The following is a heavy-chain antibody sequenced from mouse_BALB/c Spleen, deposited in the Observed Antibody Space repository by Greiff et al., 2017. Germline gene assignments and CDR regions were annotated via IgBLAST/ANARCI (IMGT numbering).Heavy chain of an antibody. V-gene: IGHV1-4*02. D-gene: IGHD2-4*01. CDR1: GYTFTSYT. CDR2: INPSSGYT. CDR3: ARAMITSWFAY. Sequence: QVQLQQSAAELARPGASVKMSCKASGYTFTSYTMHWVKQRPGQGLEWIGYINPSSGYTEYNQKFKDKTTLTADKSSSTAYMQLSSLTSEDSAVYYCARAMITSWFAYWGQGTLVTVSA. J-gene: IGHJ3*01.